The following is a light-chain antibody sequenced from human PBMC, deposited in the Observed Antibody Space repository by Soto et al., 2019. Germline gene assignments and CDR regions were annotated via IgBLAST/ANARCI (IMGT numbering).Light chain of an antibody. CDR2: GVS. CDR3: SSYSSSIAYV. Sequence: QSALTQPASVSGSPGQSITISCSGTSSDVGGYNYVSWYQQHPGKAPKLMIYGVSNRPSGVSDRFSGAKSGNAASLTISGLQANDEADYYCSSYSSSIAYVFGTGTKVTVL. V-gene: IGLV2-14*01. CDR1: SSDVGGYNY. J-gene: IGLJ1*01.